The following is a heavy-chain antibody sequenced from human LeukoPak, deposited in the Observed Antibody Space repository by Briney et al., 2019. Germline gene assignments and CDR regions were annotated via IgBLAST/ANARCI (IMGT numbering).Heavy chain of an antibody. CDR1: GGSFSGYY. V-gene: IGHV4-34*01. Sequence: SETLSLTCAVYGGSFSGYYWSWIRQPPGKGLEWIGEINHSGSTNNNPSLKSRVTISVDTSKNQFSLKLSSVTAADTAVYYCARGKNCSGSSCHSPPLDYWGQGTLVTVSS. CDR3: ARGKNCSGSSCHSPPLDY. D-gene: IGHD2-15*01. CDR2: INHSGST. J-gene: IGHJ4*02.